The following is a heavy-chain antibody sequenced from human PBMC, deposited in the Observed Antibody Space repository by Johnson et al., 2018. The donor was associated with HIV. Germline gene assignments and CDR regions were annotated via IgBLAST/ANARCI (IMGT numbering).Heavy chain of an antibody. CDR2: ISSSGSTI. D-gene: IGHD5-18*01. V-gene: IGHV3-11*04. J-gene: IGHJ3*02. CDR1: GFTFSDYY. CDR3: ARDIAIQLWSHDAFDI. Sequence: QVQLVESGGGLVKPGGSLILSCAASGFTFSDYYMSWIRQAPGKGLEWVSYISSSGSTIYYADSVKGRFTISRDNAKNSLYLQMNSLRAEDTAVYYCARDIAIQLWSHDAFDIWGQGTMVTVSS.